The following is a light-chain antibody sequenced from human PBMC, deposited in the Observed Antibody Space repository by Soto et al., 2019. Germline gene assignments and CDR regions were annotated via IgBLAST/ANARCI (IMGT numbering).Light chain of an antibody. CDR2: AAS. CDR1: QNIGVY. V-gene: IGKV1-39*01. Sequence: DIQMTQSPSSLSASVGDRVTITCRASQNIGVYLNWYQKKPGKAPKLLIHAASSLHSGVPSTLSGSGSGTDFALTISSLQPEDFATYYCHQTAANPWTFAQGTKVEIK. J-gene: IGKJ1*01. CDR3: HQTAANPWT.